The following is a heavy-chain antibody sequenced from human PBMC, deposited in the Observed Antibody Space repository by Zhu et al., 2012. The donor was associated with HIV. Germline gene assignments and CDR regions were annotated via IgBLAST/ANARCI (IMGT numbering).Heavy chain of an antibody. CDR2: IHYTGSI. Sequence: QVQLQESGPGLVKTSETLSLNCAVSGGSISGNNYYWGWIRQPPGKGLEWIGSIHYTGSIYYNPSLKSRVTISVNTSKNHLSLKLRSVTAADTAVYYCARPRAAAGTRWFDPWGQGILVTVSS. CDR1: GGSISGNNYY. D-gene: IGHD6-13*01. J-gene: IGHJ5*02. CDR3: ARPRAAAGTRWFDP. V-gene: IGHV4-39*02.